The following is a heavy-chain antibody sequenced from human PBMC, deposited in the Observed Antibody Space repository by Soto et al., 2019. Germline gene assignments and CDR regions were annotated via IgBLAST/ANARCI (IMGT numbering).Heavy chain of an antibody. J-gene: IGHJ4*02. D-gene: IGHD5-18*01. V-gene: IGHV1-69*08. CDR3: ARELLGRPHTAMGTPSFYY. CDR2: IIPILGIA. CDR1: GGTFSSYT. Sequence: QVQLVQSGAEVKKPASSVKVSCKASGGTFSSYTITWVRQAPGQGLERMGRIIPILGIANYPQKFQGRVTIAADKSTSTAYMELSSLRSEDTAVYYCARELLGRPHTAMGTPSFYYWGQGALVTVSS.